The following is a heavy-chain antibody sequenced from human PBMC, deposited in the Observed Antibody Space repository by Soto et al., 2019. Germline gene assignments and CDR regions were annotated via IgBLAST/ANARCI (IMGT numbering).Heavy chain of an antibody. CDR3: ARAGSSWYRYFDH. CDR2: NSAYNGNT. Sequence: ASVKVSCKASGYTFTSYGISWVRQAPGQGLEWMGWNSAYNGNTDYAQKLQGRVTMTTDTSTSTAYVELRGLRSDDTAVYYYARAGSSWYRYFDHWGRGTLVTVSA. CDR1: GYTFTSYG. J-gene: IGHJ2*01. D-gene: IGHD6-13*01. V-gene: IGHV1-18*01.